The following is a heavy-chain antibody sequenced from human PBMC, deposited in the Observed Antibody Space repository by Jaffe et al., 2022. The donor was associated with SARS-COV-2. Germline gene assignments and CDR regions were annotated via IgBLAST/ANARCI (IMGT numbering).Heavy chain of an antibody. CDR2: ISSSSSYI. Sequence: EVQLVESGGGLVKPGGSLRLSCAASGFTFSSCSMNWVRQAPGKGLEWVATISSSSSYIYYADSVKGRFTISRDNAKNSLHLQMNSLRAEDTAVYYCARDPVARAYFYMDVWGKGTTVTVSS. J-gene: IGHJ6*03. V-gene: IGHV3-21*01. CDR3: ARDPVARAYFYMDV. CDR1: GFTFSSCS. D-gene: IGHD6-19*01.